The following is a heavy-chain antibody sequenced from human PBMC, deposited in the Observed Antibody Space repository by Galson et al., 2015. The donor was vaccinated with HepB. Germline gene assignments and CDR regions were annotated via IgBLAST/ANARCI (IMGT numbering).Heavy chain of an antibody. CDR2: IIPIFGIA. CDR1: GGTFSSYA. CDR3: ARVSGLVAVAGTPYYYGMDV. J-gene: IGHJ6*02. Sequence: SVKVSCKASGGTFSSYAISWVRQAPGQGLEWMGGIIPIFGIANYAQKFQGRVTITADKSTSTAYMELSSLRSEDTAVYYCARVSGLVAVAGTPYYYGMDVWGQGTTVTVSS. V-gene: IGHV1-69*10. D-gene: IGHD6-19*01.